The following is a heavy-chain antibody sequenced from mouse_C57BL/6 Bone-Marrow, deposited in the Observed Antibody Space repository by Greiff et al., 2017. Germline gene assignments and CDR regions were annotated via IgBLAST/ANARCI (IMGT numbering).Heavy chain of an antibody. CDR1: GYTFTDYY. Sequence: VQLQQSGPVLVKPGASVKMSCKASGYTFTDYYMNWVKQRTGQGLEWIGEIYPRSGNTYYNEKFKGKATLTADKSSSTAYMELRSLTSEDSAVYFCARKGREFAYWGQGTLVTVSA. CDR2: IYPRSGNT. J-gene: IGHJ3*01. CDR3: ARKGREFAY. V-gene: IGHV1-83*01.